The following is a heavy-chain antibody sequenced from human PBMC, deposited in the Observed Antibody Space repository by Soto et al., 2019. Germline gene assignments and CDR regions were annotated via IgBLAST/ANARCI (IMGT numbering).Heavy chain of an antibody. CDR2: IIPIFGTA. Sequence: QVQLVQSGAEVKKPGFSVKVSCKASGGTFSSYAISWVRQAPGQGLEWMGGIIPIFGTANYAQKFQGRVTITADKSTSTAYMELSSLRSEDTDVYYCPREGVTMVRGVRSGNDYWGQETLVTVSS. V-gene: IGHV1-69*06. J-gene: IGHJ4*02. CDR1: GGTFSSYA. D-gene: IGHD3-10*01. CDR3: PREGVTMVRGVRSGNDY.